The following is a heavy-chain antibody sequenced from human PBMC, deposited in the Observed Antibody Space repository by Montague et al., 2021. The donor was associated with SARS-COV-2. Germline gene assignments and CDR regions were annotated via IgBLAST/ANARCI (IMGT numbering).Heavy chain of an antibody. V-gene: IGHV4-39*07. D-gene: IGHD2-8*01. CDR3: ARDSRGGSLYPFFDS. J-gene: IGHJ4*02. CDR1: GGSISSTTNF. CDR2: IFFRGTT. Sequence: ETLSLTCAVSGGSISSTTNFWAWLRQPPGKEPEWIGSIFFRGTTYSNPSLKSRVTTSVDTSNNQFSLRLTSMTAADTAVYFCARDSRGGSLYPFFDSWSQGPWSPSLQ.